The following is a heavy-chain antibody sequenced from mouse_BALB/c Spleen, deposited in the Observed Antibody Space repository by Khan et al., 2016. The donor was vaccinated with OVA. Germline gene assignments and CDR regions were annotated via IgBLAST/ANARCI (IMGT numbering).Heavy chain of an antibody. D-gene: IGHD2-4*01. J-gene: IGHJ3*01. Sequence: QVQLKQSGPGLVQPSQSLSITCTVSGFSLNNYSVHWVRQSPGKGLEWLGVIWSAGSTDYNAAFISRLTISKDNSRSQVFFKMNSLQPKDTAIYXFARRGYDYGRGALFAYWGQGTLVTVSA. CDR2: IWSAGST. CDR3: ARRGYDYGRGALFAY. V-gene: IGHV2-2*02. CDR1: GFSLNNYS.